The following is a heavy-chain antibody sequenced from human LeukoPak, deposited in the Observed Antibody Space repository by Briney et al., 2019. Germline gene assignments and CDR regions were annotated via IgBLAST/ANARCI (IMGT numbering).Heavy chain of an antibody. CDR2: IYYSGST. J-gene: IGHJ4*02. D-gene: IGHD3-10*01. Sequence: PGGSLRLSCAASGFTFSSYWMSWVRQPPGKGLEWIGNIYYSGSTYYNPSFKSRLTISVDTSKNQFSLKLSSVTAADTAVYYCASLRTGDFDYWGQGALVTVSS. CDR1: GFTFSSYW. CDR3: ASLRTGDFDY. V-gene: IGHV4-39*01.